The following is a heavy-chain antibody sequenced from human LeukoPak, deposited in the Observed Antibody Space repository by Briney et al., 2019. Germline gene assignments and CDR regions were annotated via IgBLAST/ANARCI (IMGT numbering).Heavy chain of an antibody. Sequence: SETLSLTCTVSGGSISSYYWSWIRQPAGKGLEWIGSIYYSGSTYYNPSLKSRVTISVDTSKNQFSLKLSSVTAADTAVYYCARRSYDFWSGYYTYYFDYWGQGTLVTVSS. CDR2: IYYSGST. D-gene: IGHD3-3*01. V-gene: IGHV4-59*05. CDR1: GGSISSYY. CDR3: ARRSYDFWSGYYTYYFDY. J-gene: IGHJ4*02.